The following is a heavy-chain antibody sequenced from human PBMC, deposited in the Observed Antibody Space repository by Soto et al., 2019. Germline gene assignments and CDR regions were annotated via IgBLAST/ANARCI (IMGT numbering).Heavy chain of an antibody. CDR1: GFTVSSYR. V-gene: IGHV3-21*01. J-gene: IGHJ4*01. CDR3: ARGDWEMAIMLFDY. Sequence: GGCLALSCAASGFTVSSYRMNWVRQAPGKGLEWVSSISSSSSYIYYADSVKGRFTISRDNAKNSLYLQMNSLRAEDTAVYYCARGDWEMAIMLFDYWGHVTLVTASS. CDR2: ISSSSSYI. D-gene: IGHD2-21*01.